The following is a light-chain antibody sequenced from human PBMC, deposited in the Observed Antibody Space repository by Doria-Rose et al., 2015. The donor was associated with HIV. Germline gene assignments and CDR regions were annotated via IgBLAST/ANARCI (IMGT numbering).Light chain of an antibody. CDR2: AAS. Sequence: TQSPSSLFASVGDKITIACRASQSITRYLNWYQHKPGKAPKLLIYAASILQSGVPSRFSGSGSGTDFTLTISSLRPEDFATYYCQQSHSIPWTFGQGTKVEI. CDR1: QSITRY. V-gene: IGKV1-39*01. J-gene: IGKJ1*01. CDR3: QQSHSIPWT.